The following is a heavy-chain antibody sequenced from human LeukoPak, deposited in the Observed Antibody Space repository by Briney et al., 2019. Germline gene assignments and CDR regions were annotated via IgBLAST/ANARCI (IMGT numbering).Heavy chain of an antibody. Sequence: GGSLRLSCAASGFTFSSYAMSWVRQAPGKGLEWVSAISGSGGSTYYADSVKGRFTISRDNSKNTLFLQMNSLRAEDTAVYYCAKGRYYYDGSDAFDIWGQGTVVTVSS. CDR1: GFTFSSYA. D-gene: IGHD3-22*01. CDR2: ISGSGGST. CDR3: AKGRYYYDGSDAFDI. V-gene: IGHV3-23*01. J-gene: IGHJ3*02.